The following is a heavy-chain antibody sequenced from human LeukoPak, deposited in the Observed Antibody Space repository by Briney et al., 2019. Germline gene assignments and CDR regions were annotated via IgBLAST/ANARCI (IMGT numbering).Heavy chain of an antibody. V-gene: IGHV4-34*01. D-gene: IGHD2-21*02. CDR1: GGSFSGYY. Sequence: SETLSLTCAVYGGSFSGYYWSWIRHPPGMGLEWGGEINHSGGTNYNPSLKSGVTISVDTSKNQFSLKLSSVTAADTAVYYCARGLRGVVVTAMMYYYYYYMAVWGKATTATAPS. CDR2: INHSGGT. CDR3: ARGLRGVVVTAMMYYYYYYMAV. J-gene: IGHJ6*03.